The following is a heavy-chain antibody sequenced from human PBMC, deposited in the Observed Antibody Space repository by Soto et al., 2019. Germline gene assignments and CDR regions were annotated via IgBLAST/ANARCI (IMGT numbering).Heavy chain of an antibody. J-gene: IGHJ6*02. D-gene: IGHD6-13*01. CDR1: GGSISSYY. CDR3: ARTHSSSWPIQYYYYGMDV. CDR2: IYYSGST. V-gene: IGHV4-59*01. Sequence: SETLSLTCTVSGGSISSYYWSWIRQPPGKGLEWIGYIYYSGSTNYNPSLKSRVTISVDTSKNQFSLKLSSVTAADTAVYYCARTHSSSWPIQYYYYGMDVWGQGTTVTVSS.